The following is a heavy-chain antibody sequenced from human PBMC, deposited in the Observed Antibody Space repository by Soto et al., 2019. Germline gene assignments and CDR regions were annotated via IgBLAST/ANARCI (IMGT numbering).Heavy chain of an antibody. CDR2: VNHSGRT. CDR1: GGSISSGDYY. Sequence: SETLSLTCTVSGGSISSGDYYWSWIRQPPGKGLEWIGEVNHSGRTNYNPSLKSRVTISVDTSKNQFSLKLSSVTAADTAMYYCARDRGDSGDDRYFYDTHIGTSPVEGWGQGTLVTVSS. J-gene: IGHJ4*02. V-gene: IGHV4-30-4*01. CDR3: ARDRGDSGDDRYFYDTHIGTSPVEG. D-gene: IGHD3-22*01.